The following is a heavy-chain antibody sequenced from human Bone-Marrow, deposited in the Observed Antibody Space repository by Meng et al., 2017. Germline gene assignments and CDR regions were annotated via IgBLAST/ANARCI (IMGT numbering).Heavy chain of an antibody. J-gene: IGHJ2*01. V-gene: IGHV1-8*01. Sequence: LVHAAAQVPNPRASLEAACKASGYPFTNYDINWVRQATGQRPGWMGWMHPNSGNTGYAQKFQCRVTMTRQTSISTAYMELRSLKSTDTAVYYCARGGYCDHPYWYFDLWGRGTLVTVSS. CDR2: MHPNSGNT. CDR1: GYPFTNYD. CDR3: ARGGYCDHPYWYFDL. D-gene: IGHD4-17*01.